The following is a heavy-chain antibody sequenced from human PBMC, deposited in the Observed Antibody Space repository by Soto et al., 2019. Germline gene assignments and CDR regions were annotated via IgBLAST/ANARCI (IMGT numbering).Heavy chain of an antibody. J-gene: IGHJ4*02. Sequence: SETLSLTCAVYGGSFSGYYWSWIRQPPGKGLEWIGEINHSGSTNYNPSLKSRVTISVDTSKNQFSLKLSSVTAADTAVYYCAREGRGASFDYWGQGTLVTVSS. CDR1: GGSFSGYY. CDR3: AREGRGASFDY. D-gene: IGHD3-10*01. V-gene: IGHV4-34*01. CDR2: INHSGST.